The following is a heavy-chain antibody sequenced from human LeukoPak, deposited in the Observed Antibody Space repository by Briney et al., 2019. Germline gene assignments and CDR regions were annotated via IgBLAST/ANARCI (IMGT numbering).Heavy chain of an antibody. J-gene: IGHJ1*01. CDR2: ISSSSSYI. CDR1: GFTIISCS. D-gene: IGHD3-22*01. Sequence: GGALRHTCAAAGFTIISCSMNWVRQPPGKGLVGVSSISSSSSYIYYADSVKGRFTISRDNAKNSLYLQMNSLRAEDTAVYYCARSGPGGYDSSGYYPEYFQHWGQGTLVTVSS. V-gene: IGHV3-21*01. CDR3: ARSGPGGYDSSGYYPEYFQH.